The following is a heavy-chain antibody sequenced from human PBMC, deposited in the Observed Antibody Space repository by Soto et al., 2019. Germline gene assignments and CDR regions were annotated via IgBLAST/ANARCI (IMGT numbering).Heavy chain of an antibody. CDR3: ARDQEQWLVMSINWFDP. Sequence: GGSLRLSCAASGFTFSSYSMNWVRQAPGKGLEWVSYISSSSSTIYYADSVKGRFTISRDNAKNSLYLQMNSLRDEDTAVYYCARDQEQWLVMSINWFDPWGQGTLVTVSS. V-gene: IGHV3-48*02. CDR1: GFTFSSYS. J-gene: IGHJ5*02. D-gene: IGHD6-19*01. CDR2: ISSSSSTI.